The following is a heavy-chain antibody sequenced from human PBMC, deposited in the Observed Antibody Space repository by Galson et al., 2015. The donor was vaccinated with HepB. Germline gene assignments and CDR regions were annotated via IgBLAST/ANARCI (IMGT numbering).Heavy chain of an antibody. D-gene: IGHD3-22*01. CDR1: GGSISIYY. CDR3: ARDRRYGGYYDSSGPNWFDP. J-gene: IGHJ5*02. CDR2: IYYSGST. Sequence: ETLSLTCTVSGGSISIYYWCCIRQPPGKGVEWIGNIYYSGSTNYNPSLKSRVTISVDTSKNQLSLKLSSVTVADTAVDYCARDRRYGGYYDSSGPNWFDPWGQGTLVTVSS. V-gene: IGHV4-59*01.